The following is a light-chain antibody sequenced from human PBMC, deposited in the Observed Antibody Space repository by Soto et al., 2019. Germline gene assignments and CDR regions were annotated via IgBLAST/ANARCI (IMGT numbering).Light chain of an antibody. CDR1: SGSFASNS. Sequence: NFMLTQPHSVSESPGKTVTISCTRSSGSFASNSVQWYQQRPGSSPTTVIYEDNQRPSGVPDRFSGSIDSSSKSASLSISGLKTEDEAVYYCQSYDSSNWVFGGGTKLTVL. J-gene: IGLJ3*02. CDR2: EDN. V-gene: IGLV6-57*01. CDR3: QSYDSSNWV.